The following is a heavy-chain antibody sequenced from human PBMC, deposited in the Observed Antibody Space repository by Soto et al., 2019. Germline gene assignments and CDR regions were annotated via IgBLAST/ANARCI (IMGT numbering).Heavy chain of an antibody. Sequence: QAQLVQSGAEVKKPGASVKVSCKASGYTFSRYGISWVRQAPGQGLEWRGWISTYNENTKYAQKFQGRVTMTTDTSTSTADMELRSLTSDDTAMYYCAREGFCSSGSCALYFHDFFGMDVWGQGTTVTVSS. J-gene: IGHJ6*02. D-gene: IGHD2-15*01. CDR2: ISTYNENT. CDR1: GYTFSRYG. V-gene: IGHV1-18*01. CDR3: AREGFCSSGSCALYFHDFFGMDV.